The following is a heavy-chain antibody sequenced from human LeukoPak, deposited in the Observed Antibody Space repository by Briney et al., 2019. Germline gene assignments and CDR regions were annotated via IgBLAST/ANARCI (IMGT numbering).Heavy chain of an antibody. CDR3: AKDGYCSSTSCPGAREHTE. CDR1: GFTFSSYD. D-gene: IGHD2-2*03. J-gene: IGHJ4*02. V-gene: IGHV3-30*18. CDR2: ISYDGSNK. Sequence: GGSLRLSCAASGFTFSSYDMHWVRQAPGKGLEWVAVISYDGSNKYYADSVKGRFTISRDNSKNTLYLQMNSLRAEDTAVYYCAKDGYCSSTSCPGAREHTEWGQGTLVTVSS.